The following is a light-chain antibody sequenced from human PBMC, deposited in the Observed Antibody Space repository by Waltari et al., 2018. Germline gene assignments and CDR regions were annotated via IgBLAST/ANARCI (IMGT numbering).Light chain of an antibody. CDR1: PTVLYNSNNRNY. V-gene: IGKV4-1*01. CDR3: QQYYSSPYT. J-gene: IGKJ2*01. Sequence: DFVMTQSPASLALSLGERATIHCKTSPTVLYNSNNRNYLTWYQQKPGQPPKLLFNWASTRESGVPDRFSASGSGTDFTLTISRLQPEDVAIYYCQQYYSSPYTFGQGTRLEIK. CDR2: WAS.